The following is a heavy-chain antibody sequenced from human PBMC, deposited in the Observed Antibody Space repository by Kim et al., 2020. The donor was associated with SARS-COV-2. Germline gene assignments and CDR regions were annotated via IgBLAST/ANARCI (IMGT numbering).Heavy chain of an antibody. Sequence: SQTLSLTWAISGDSVSSNSGTWNWIRQSPSRGLEWLGATYYRSKWFFDYAVSVKSRLSINPDTSKNQFSLQLNSVTLEDTAVYYCARGQRSSFDYWGQGTLVTVSS. CDR1: GDSVSSNSGT. D-gene: IGHD5-18*01. V-gene: IGHV6-1*01. CDR2: TYYRSKWFF. J-gene: IGHJ4*02. CDR3: ARGQRSSFDY.